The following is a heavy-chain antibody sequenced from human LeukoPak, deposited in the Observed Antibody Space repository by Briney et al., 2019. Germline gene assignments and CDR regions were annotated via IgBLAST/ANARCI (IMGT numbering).Heavy chain of an antibody. J-gene: IGHJ4*02. Sequence: GGSLRLSCAASGFTFSSYGLHWVRQAPGKGLEWVAFIRYDGSNKYFADSVKGRFTISRDNSKNTLYLQMNSLRAVDTAVYYCAKGPWLAYPYYFDYWGQGTLVTVSS. D-gene: IGHD6-19*01. V-gene: IGHV3-30*02. CDR2: IRYDGSNK. CDR3: AKGPWLAYPYYFDY. CDR1: GFTFSSYG.